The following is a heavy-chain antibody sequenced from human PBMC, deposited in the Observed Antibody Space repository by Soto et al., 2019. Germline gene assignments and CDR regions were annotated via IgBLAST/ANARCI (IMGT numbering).Heavy chain of an antibody. Sequence: KPSETLSLTCTVSGGSISSYYWSWIRQPPGKGLEWIGYIYYSGSTNYNPSLKSRVTISVDTSKNQFSLKLSSVTAADTAVYFCARVRDNGGYSGKGAIDIWGQGTMVTVSS. CDR1: GGSISSYY. CDR3: ARVRDNGGYSGKGAIDI. CDR2: IYYSGST. J-gene: IGHJ3*02. D-gene: IGHD3-22*01. V-gene: IGHV4-59*01.